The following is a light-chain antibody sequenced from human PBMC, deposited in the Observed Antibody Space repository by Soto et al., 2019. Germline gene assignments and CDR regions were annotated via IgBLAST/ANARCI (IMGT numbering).Light chain of an antibody. CDR3: HQTNRFPLT. CDR2: AAS. V-gene: IGKV1-12*01. Sequence: DIQMTQSPSSVSASVGDRVTITCRARQGISSWLAWYQQKPGKAPKIQIYAASSLHSAGPSRFSGSGSGTDFTLTISRLQPEDFATYYCHQTNRFPLTFGGGTKVVIK. CDR1: QGISSW. J-gene: IGKJ4*01.